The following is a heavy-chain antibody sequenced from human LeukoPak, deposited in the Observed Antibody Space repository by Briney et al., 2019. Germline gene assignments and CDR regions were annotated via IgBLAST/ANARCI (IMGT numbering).Heavy chain of an antibody. V-gene: IGHV1-2*02. Sequence: ASVKVSCKASGYTFTSYYMHWVRQAPGQGLEWMGWINPNSGGTNYAQKFQGRVTMTRDTSISTAYMELSRLRSDDTAVYYCARESLPAAALDYWGQGTLVTVSS. CDR2: INPNSGGT. D-gene: IGHD2-2*01. J-gene: IGHJ4*02. CDR1: GYTFTSYY. CDR3: ARESLPAAALDY.